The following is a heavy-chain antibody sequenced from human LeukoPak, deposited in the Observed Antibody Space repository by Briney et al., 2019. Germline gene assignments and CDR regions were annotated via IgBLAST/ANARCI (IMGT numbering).Heavy chain of an antibody. CDR1: GYTCTGYY. V-gene: IGHV1-2*02. D-gene: IGHD6-19*01. Sequence: GASVKVSCKASGYTCTGYYMHWVRQAPGQGLEWMGWINPNSGGTNYAQKFQGSFTITRATSIRTAYMELSRRRSDDTAVYYWARDRGTYSSGSDYWGQGTLVTVSS. CDR3: ARDRGTYSSGSDY. J-gene: IGHJ4*02. CDR2: INPNSGGT.